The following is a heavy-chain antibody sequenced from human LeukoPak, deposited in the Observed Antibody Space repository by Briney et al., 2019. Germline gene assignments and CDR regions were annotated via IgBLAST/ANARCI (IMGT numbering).Heavy chain of an antibody. Sequence: SETLSLTCAVYGGSFSGYYWSWIPQPPGKGLEWIGEINHSGSTNYNPFLKSRVTISVDTSKNQFSLKLSSVTAADTSAYYCARDCSGGRCYNGIVAGMDVWGQGTTVTVSS. D-gene: IGHD2-15*01. CDR3: ARDCSGGRCYNGIVAGMDV. CDR2: INHSGST. CDR1: GGSFSGYY. V-gene: IGHV4-34*01. J-gene: IGHJ6*02.